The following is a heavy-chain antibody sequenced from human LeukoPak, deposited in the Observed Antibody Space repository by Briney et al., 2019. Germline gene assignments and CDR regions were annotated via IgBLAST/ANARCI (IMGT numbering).Heavy chain of an antibody. V-gene: IGHV3-74*01. J-gene: IGHJ4*02. Sequence: GGSLRLSCAASGFTFSSYWMHWVRQAPGKGLVWVSRINSDGSSTSYADSVKGRYTISRDNAKNTLYLQMNSQRAEDTAVYYCARVSPNTVTTLQYFDYWGQGTLVTVSS. CDR1: GFTFSSYW. CDR3: ARVSPNTVTTLQYFDY. CDR2: INSDGSST. D-gene: IGHD4-17*01.